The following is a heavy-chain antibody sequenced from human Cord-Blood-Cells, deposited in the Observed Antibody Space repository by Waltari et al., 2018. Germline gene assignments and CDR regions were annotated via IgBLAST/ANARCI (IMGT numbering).Heavy chain of an antibody. D-gene: IGHD1-26*01. J-gene: IGHJ6*02. CDR2: IIHIFGTA. CDR3: ARVPPYSGSYVHYGMDV. Sequence: QVQLVQSGAEVKKPGSSVKVSCKASGGTFSSFAISRLRQAPGTGLEWMGGIIHIFGTANYAQKFQGRVTITADESTSTAYMELSSLRSEDTAVYYCARVPPYSGSYVHYGMDVWGQGTTVTVSS. CDR1: GGTFSSFA. V-gene: IGHV1-69*01.